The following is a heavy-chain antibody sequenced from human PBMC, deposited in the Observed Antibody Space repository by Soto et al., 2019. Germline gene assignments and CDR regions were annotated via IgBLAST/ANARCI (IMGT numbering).Heavy chain of an antibody. D-gene: IGHD2-2*01. CDR3: TTLSYLYYDGMDV. CDR2: IKSKVDGGTA. V-gene: IGHV3-15*01. Sequence: GGSLRLSCEASGFTFSNAWMNWVRQGPGKGLEWLGRIKSKVDGGTADYGAATKGRFSISRDDLKNMLYLQMNSLKPDDTAVYYCTTLSYLYYDGMDVWGQGTTVTVSS. CDR1: GFTFSNAW. J-gene: IGHJ6*02.